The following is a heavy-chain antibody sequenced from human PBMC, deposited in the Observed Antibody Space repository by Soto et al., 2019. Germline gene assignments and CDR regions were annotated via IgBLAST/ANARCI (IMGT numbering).Heavy chain of an antibody. CDR1: GYTFTSYD. CDR3: ARATAQTFLEWSYYYYYYYMDV. J-gene: IGHJ6*03. Sequence: GASVKVSCKASGYTFTSYDINWVRQATGQGLEWMGWMNPNSGNTGYAQKFQGRVTMTRNTSISTAYMELSSLRSEDTAVYYCARATAQTFLEWSYYYYYYYMDVWGKGTTVTVSS. D-gene: IGHD3-3*02. CDR2: MNPNSGNT. V-gene: IGHV1-8*01.